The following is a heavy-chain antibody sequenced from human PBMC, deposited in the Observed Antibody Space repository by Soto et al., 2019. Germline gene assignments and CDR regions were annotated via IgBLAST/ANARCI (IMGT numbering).Heavy chain of an antibody. D-gene: IGHD2-15*01. V-gene: IGHV4-31*03. CDR3: ARLYCSGGSCYFDY. J-gene: IGHJ4*02. CDR2: IYYSGST. Sequence: SETLSLTCTVSGGSISSGGYYWSWIRQHPGKGLEWIGYIYYSGSTYYNPSLKSRVTISVDTSKNQFSLKLSSVTAADTAVYYCARLYCSGGSCYFDYWGQGTLVT. CDR1: GGSISSGGYY.